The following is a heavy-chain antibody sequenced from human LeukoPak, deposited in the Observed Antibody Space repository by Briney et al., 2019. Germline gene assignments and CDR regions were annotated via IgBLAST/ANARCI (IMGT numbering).Heavy chain of an antibody. D-gene: IGHD3-3*01. CDR2: VDGGGDAT. J-gene: IGHJ4*02. Sequence: GGSLRLSCAASGFTFNNYAMSWVRQAPGKGLEWVSAVDGGGDATKYADSVKGRFTISRDNSRNTLSLQMNSLRAEDTAVYYCARAGWSGSIDYWGQGTLVTVSS. CDR1: GFTFNNYA. CDR3: ARAGWSGSIDY. V-gene: IGHV3-23*01.